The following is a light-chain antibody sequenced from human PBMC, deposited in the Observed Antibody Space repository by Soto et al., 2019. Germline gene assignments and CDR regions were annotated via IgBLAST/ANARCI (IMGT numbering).Light chain of an antibody. Sequence: EIVLTQSPATLSLSPGERATLSCRASQSINNYLAWYQQKPGQAPRLLIYGASSRATGIPDRFSGSGSGTDFTLTISSLEPEDFAVYYCQQRSNWPPWTFGQGTKVDNK. CDR3: QQRSNWPPWT. J-gene: IGKJ1*01. CDR1: QSINNY. CDR2: GAS. V-gene: IGKV3-11*01.